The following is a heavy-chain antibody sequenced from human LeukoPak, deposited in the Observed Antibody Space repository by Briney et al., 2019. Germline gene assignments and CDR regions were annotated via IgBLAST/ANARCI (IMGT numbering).Heavy chain of an antibody. CDR2: MNPNSGNT. D-gene: IGHD5-24*01. CDR3: ARLEMATTVGFDY. V-gene: IGHV1-8*01. J-gene: IGHJ4*02. CDR1: GYTFTSYD. Sequence: ASVTVSCKASGYTFTSYDINWVRQATGQGLEWMGWMNPNSGNTGYAQKFQGRVTMTRNTSISTAYMELSSLRSEDTAVYYCARLEMATTVGFDYWGQGTLVTVSS.